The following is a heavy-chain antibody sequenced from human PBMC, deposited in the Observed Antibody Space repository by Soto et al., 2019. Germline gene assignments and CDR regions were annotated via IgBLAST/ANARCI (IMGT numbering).Heavy chain of an antibody. J-gene: IGHJ6*02. V-gene: IGHV4-34*01. D-gene: IGHD3-10*01. CDR1: GGSFSGYY. Sequence: QVQLQQWGAGLLKPSETLSLTCAVYGGSFSGYYWSWIRQPPGKGLEWIGEINHSGSTNYNPYLKNRYNKSVNKSKNQFSQKLSSMTAADTAVYYCAGITMVRGVILPTYYYGMDVWGQGTTVTVSS. CDR2: INHSGST. CDR3: AGITMVRGVILPTYYYGMDV.